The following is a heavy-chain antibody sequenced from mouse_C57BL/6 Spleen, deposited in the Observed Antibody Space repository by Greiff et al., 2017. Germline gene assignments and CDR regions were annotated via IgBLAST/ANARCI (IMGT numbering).Heavy chain of an antibody. D-gene: IGHD2-4*01. Sequence: EVHLVESGGGLVKPGGSLKLSCAASGFTFSDYGMHWVRQAPEKGLEWVAYISSGSSTIYYADTVKGRITISRDNAKNTLFLQMTSLRSEDTAMFDCARYGLRRRGYAMDYWGQGTSVTVSS. V-gene: IGHV5-17*01. CDR3: ARYGLRRRGYAMDY. CDR1: GFTFSDYG. J-gene: IGHJ4*01. CDR2: ISSGSSTI.